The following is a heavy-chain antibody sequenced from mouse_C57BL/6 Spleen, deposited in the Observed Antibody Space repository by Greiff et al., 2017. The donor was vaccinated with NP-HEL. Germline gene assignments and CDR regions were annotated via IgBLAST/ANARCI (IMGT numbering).Heavy chain of an antibody. CDR2: IRNKANGYTT. CDR1: GFTFTDYY. V-gene: IGHV7-3*01. Sequence: EVKLMESGGGLVQPGGSLSLSCAASGFTFTDYYMSWVRQPPGKALEWLGFIRNKANGYTTEYSASVKGRFTISRDNSQSILYLQMNALRAEDSATYYCARLNYYGSSSSWFAYWGQGTLVTVSA. CDR3: ARLNYYGSSSSWFAY. J-gene: IGHJ3*01. D-gene: IGHD1-1*01.